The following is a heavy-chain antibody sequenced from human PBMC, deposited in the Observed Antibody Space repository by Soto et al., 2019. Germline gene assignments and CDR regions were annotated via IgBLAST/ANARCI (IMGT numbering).Heavy chain of an antibody. D-gene: IGHD3-10*02. V-gene: IGHV3-30-3*01. CDR3: ASIFGSAGY. Sequence: GGSLRLSCAASGFTFSSYAMHWVRQAPGKGLEWVAVISYDGSNKYYADSVKGRFTISRDNSKNTLYLQMNSLRAEDAAVYYCASIFGSAGYWGQGTRVTVS. CDR1: GFTFSSYA. J-gene: IGHJ4*02. CDR2: ISYDGSNK.